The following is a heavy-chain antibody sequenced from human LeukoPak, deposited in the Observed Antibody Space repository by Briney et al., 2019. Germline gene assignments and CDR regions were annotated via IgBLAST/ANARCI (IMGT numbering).Heavy chain of an antibody. CDR3: TVTTSARNWFDP. CDR1: GFTFSSYG. V-gene: IGHV3-33*08. Sequence: GGSLRLSCAASGFTFSSYGMHWVRQAPGKGLEWVAVIWYGGSNKYYADSVKGRFTISRDNSKNTLYLQMNSLRAEDTARPYYTVTTSARNWFDPWGQGTLVTVSS. J-gene: IGHJ5*02. CDR2: IWYGGSNK. D-gene: IGHD4-11*01.